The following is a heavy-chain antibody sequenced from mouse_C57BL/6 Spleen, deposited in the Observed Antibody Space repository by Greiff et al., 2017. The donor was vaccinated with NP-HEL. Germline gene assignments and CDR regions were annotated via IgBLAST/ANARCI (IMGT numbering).Heavy chain of an antibody. CDR1: GFTFTDYY. J-gene: IGHJ2*01. D-gene: IGHD3-2*02. CDR3: ARYTATAQAYYFDY. CDR2: IRNKAYGYTT. V-gene: IGHV7-3*01. Sequence: EVQLVESGGGLVQPGGSLSLSCAASGFTFTDYYMSWVRPPPGKALEWLGFIRNKAYGYTTEYSASVKGRLTISRDNSQSSLYLQMNALRAEDSATYYCARYTATAQAYYFDYWGQGTTLTVSS.